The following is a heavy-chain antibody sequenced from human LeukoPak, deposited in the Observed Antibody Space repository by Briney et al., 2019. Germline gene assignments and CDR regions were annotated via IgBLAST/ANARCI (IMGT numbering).Heavy chain of an antibody. V-gene: IGHV3-23*01. CDR3: AEDQGGSYRLQPLNY. D-gene: IGHD3-16*02. CDR2: ISSSGDST. Sequence: PGGSLRLSCAASGFTFSSYAMSWVRQAPAKGLEWVSSISSSGDSTYYADSVKGRFTISRDNSKNTLYLQMNSLRAEDTAVYYCAEDQGGSYRLQPLNYWGQGTLVTGSS. J-gene: IGHJ4*02. CDR1: GFTFSSYA.